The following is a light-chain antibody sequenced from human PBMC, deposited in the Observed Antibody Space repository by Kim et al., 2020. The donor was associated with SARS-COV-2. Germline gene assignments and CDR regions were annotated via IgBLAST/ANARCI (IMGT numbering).Light chain of an antibody. V-gene: IGLV2-14*03. J-gene: IGLJ3*02. CDR1: TSDVGDNRF. CDR2: NVR. Sequence: QSALTQPASVSGTPGQSITIPCTGTTSDVGDNRFLSWYQQLPGKAPKLVIYNVRTRPSGVSNRFSGSKSGNTASLTISGLQAEDEADYFCSSYTTDSGWVFGGGTQLTVL. CDR3: SSYTTDSGWV.